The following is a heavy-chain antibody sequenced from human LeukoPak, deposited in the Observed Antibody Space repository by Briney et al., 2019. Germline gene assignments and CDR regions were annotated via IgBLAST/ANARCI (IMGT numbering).Heavy chain of an antibody. V-gene: IGHV3-23*01. Sequence: GGSLRLSCAASGFPFSSYALSWVRPAPGKGLEWVSAISGSGGSTYYADSVKGRFTISRDNSKNTLYLQMNGLRAEDTAVYYCAKDLYGQGAFDIWGQGTMITVSS. CDR1: GFPFSSYA. D-gene: IGHD3-10*01. CDR2: ISGSGGST. J-gene: IGHJ3*02. CDR3: AKDLYGQGAFDI.